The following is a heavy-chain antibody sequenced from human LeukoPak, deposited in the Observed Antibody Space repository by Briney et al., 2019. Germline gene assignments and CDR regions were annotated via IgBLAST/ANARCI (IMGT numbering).Heavy chain of an antibody. V-gene: IGHV3-21*01. J-gene: IGHJ4*02. CDR1: GFTFSSYS. Sequence: GGSLRLSCAASGFTFSSYSMNWVRQAPGKGLGWVSSIRSSSSYIYYADSVKGRFTISRDNAKNSLYLQMNSLRAEDTAVYYCAREGCGSTSCYERSYDYWGQGTLVTVSS. D-gene: IGHD2-2*01. CDR2: IRSSSSYI. CDR3: AREGCGSTSCYERSYDY.